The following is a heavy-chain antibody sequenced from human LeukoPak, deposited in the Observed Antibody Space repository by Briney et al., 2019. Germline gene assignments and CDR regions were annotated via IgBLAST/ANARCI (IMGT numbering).Heavy chain of an antibody. D-gene: IGHD5-12*01. V-gene: IGHV4-39*01. J-gene: IGHJ4*02. CDR2: IYYSGST. CDR3: ARRRIVATIDY. Sequence: GPLRLSCAASGFTFSSYWMSWVRQAPGKGLEWIGSIYYSGSTYYNPSLKSRVTISVDTSKSQFSLKLSSVTAADTAVYYCARRRIVATIDYWGQGTLVTVSS. CDR1: GFTFSSYW.